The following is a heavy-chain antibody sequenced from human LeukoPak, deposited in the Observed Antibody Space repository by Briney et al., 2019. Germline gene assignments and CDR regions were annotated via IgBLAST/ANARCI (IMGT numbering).Heavy chain of an antibody. D-gene: IGHD2-15*01. V-gene: IGHV4-59*01. Sequence: SETLSLTCTVSGGSISSFYWSWIRQPPGKGLEWVGYFHYSGSTNYNPSLKSRVTISVDTSKNQIFPKLSSVTAADTAVYYCATHPPRYCTGGSRSDYWGQGTLVTVSS. CDR3: ATHPPRYCTGGSRSDY. CDR1: GGSISSFY. CDR2: FHYSGST. J-gene: IGHJ4*02.